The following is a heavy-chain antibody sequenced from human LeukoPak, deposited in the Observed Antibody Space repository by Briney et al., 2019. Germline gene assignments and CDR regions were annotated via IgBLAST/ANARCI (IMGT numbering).Heavy chain of an antibody. Sequence: GGSLRLSCAASGFTFSSYGMHWVRQAPGKGLEWVAVISYDGSNKYYADSVKGRFTISRDNSKNTLYLRMNSLRAEDTAVYYCAKPSPPSGYVWAQYGMDVWGQGTTVTVSS. CDR1: GFTFSSYG. CDR2: ISYDGSNK. D-gene: IGHD5-12*01. CDR3: AKPSPPSGYVWAQYGMDV. J-gene: IGHJ6*02. V-gene: IGHV3-30*18.